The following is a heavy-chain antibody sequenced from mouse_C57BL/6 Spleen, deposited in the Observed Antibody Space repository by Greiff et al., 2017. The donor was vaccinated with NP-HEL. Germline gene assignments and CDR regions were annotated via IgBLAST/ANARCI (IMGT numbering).Heavy chain of an antibody. CDR1: GYTFTSYW. CDR2: IHPNSGST. J-gene: IGHJ4*01. V-gene: IGHV1-64*01. CDR3: GGYGNYVPYAMDY. D-gene: IGHD2-10*02. Sequence: QVQLQQPGAELVKPGASVKLSCKASGYTFTSYWMHWVKQRPGQGLEWIGMIHPNSGSTNYNEKFKSKATLTVDKSSSTAYMQLSSLTSEDSAVYYCGGYGNYVPYAMDYWGQGTSVTVSS.